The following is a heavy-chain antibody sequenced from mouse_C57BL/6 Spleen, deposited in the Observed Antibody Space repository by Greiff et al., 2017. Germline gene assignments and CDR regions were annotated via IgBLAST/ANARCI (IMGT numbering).Heavy chain of an antibody. J-gene: IGHJ4*01. CDR2: IDPSDSYT. CDR1: GYTFTSYW. Sequence: QVQLQQPGAELVMPGASVKLSCKASGYTFTSYWMHWVKQRPGQGLEWIGEIDPSDSYTNYNQKFKGKSTLTVDKSSSTAYMQLSSLTSEDSAVYYCARVGSSSGPDAMDYWGQGTSVTVSS. CDR3: ARVGSSSGPDAMDY. D-gene: IGHD3-2*02. V-gene: IGHV1-69*01.